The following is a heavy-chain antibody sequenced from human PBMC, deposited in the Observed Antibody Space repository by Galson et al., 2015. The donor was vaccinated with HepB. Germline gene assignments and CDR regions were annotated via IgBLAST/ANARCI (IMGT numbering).Heavy chain of an antibody. J-gene: IGHJ6*02. CDR3: TTFGPSGSYYYYGMDV. Sequence: SLRLSCAASGFTFSNAWMSWVRQAPGKGLEWVGRIKSKTDGGTTDYAAPVKGRFTISRDDSKNTLYLQMNSLKTEDTAVYYCTTFGPSGSYYYYGMDVWGQGTTVTVSS. CDR1: GFTFSNAW. V-gene: IGHV3-15*01. CDR2: IKSKTDGGTT. D-gene: IGHD1-26*01.